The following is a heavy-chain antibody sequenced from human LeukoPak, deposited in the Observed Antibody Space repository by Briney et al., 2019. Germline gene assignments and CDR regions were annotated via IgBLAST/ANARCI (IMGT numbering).Heavy chain of an antibody. CDR3: AKDISYYYGSGSSLFDY. D-gene: IGHD3-10*01. J-gene: IGHJ4*02. CDR2: ISWNSGSI. Sequence: GRSLRLSCAASGFTFDDYAMHWVRQAPGKGLEWVSGISWNSGSIGYADSVKGRFTISRDNAKKSLYLQMNSLRAEDTALYYCAKDISYYYGSGSSLFDYWGQGTLVTVSS. CDR1: GFTFDDYA. V-gene: IGHV3-9*01.